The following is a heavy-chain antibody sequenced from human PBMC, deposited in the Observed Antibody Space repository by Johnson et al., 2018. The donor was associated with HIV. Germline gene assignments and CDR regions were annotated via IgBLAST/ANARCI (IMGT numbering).Heavy chain of an antibody. D-gene: IGHD5-24*01. Sequence: QVQLVESGGGVVQPGESLRLSCAASGFIFSSYDMHWVRQAPGKWLEWVAFIRYDGSNKYYVDSVKGRFTISRDNSKNTFYLQMNSLRAGDTAVYFCARRDPWVENGAFDIWGQGTMVTVSS. CDR3: ARRDPWVENGAFDI. V-gene: IGHV3-30*02. CDR2: IRYDGSNK. J-gene: IGHJ3*02. CDR1: GFIFSSYD.